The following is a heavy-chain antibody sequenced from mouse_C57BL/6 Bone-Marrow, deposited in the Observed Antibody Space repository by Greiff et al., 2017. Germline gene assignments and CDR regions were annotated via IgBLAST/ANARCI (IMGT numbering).Heavy chain of an antibody. CDR3: ARAWGPAWFAY. CDR2: IYPRSGNT. CDR1: GYTFTSYG. V-gene: IGHV1-81*01. Sequence: VKLQESGAELARPGASVKLSCKASGYTFTSYGISWVKQRTGQGLEWIGEIYPRSGNTYYNEKFKGKATLTADKSSSTAYMELRSLTSEDSAVYFCARAWGPAWFAYWGQGTLVTVSA. D-gene: IGHD4-1*01. J-gene: IGHJ3*01.